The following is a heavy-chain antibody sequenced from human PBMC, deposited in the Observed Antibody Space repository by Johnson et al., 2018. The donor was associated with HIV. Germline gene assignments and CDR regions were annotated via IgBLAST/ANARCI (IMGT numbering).Heavy chain of an antibody. CDR2: IVGSGGST. V-gene: IGHV3-NL1*01. Sequence: QVQLVESGGGVVQPGRSLRLSCAASGFTFSSYAMSWVSQAPGKGLEWVSGIVGSGGSTYYPGSVKCRFTISRENSKNTLYLQMNSLRAEDTAVYYCARVAPAHDAFDIWGQGTMVTVSS. J-gene: IGHJ3*02. D-gene: IGHD2-2*01. CDR1: GFTFSSYA. CDR3: ARVAPAHDAFDI.